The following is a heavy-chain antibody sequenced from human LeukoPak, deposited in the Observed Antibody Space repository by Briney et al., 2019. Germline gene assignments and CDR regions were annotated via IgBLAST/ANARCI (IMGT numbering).Heavy chain of an antibody. D-gene: IGHD6-19*01. CDR2: IKSKTDGGTT. CDR1: GFTFSNAW. CDR3: ARDSSGYPRFDY. V-gene: IGHV3-15*01. Sequence: GGSLRLSCAASGFTFSNAWMSWVRQAPGKGLEWVGRIKSKTDGGTTDYAAPVKGRFTSSRDNAKNSLYLQMNSLRAEDTAVYYCARDSSGYPRFDYWGQGTLVTVSS. J-gene: IGHJ4*02.